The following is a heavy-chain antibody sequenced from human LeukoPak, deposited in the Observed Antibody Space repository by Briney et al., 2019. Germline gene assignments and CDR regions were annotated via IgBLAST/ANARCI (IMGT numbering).Heavy chain of an antibody. CDR1: GYTFTSYG. J-gene: IGHJ1*01. CDR2: ISAYNGNT. CDR3: ARDRRYYYDSSGYYSEYFQH. D-gene: IGHD3-22*01. V-gene: IGHV1-18*01. Sequence: ASVKVSCKASGYTFTSYGISWVRQAPGQGLEWMGWISAYNGNTNYAQKLQGRVTMTTDTPTSTAYMELRSLRSDDTAVYYCARDRRYYYDSSGYYSEYFQHWGQGTLVTVSS.